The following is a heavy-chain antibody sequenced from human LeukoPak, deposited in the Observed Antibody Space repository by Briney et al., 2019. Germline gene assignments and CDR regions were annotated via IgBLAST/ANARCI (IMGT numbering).Heavy chain of an antibody. CDR3: ARGSSGYSGYDAASDY. CDR1: GYTFTSSG. D-gene: IGHD5-12*01. Sequence: ASVKVSCKASGYTFTSSGINWVRQAPGQGLEWMGWIGAYNGNTNYAQKFQGRVTMTIDTSTSTGYMELRSLSSDDTAVYYCARGSSGYSGYDAASDYWGQGTLVTVSS. CDR2: IGAYNGNT. J-gene: IGHJ4*02. V-gene: IGHV1-18*01.